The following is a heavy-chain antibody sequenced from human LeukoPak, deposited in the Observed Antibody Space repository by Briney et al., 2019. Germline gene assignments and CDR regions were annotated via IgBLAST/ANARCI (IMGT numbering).Heavy chain of an antibody. CDR2: ITPSGSYI. V-gene: IGHV3-21*01. Sequence: GGSLRLSCAASGFTFSTYSMNWVRQAPGKGLEWVSSITPSGSYIYYATSVKGRFTISRDNAKDSLYLQMNSLRAEDTAVYYCARAQTYYGSGSYLYWGQGTLVTVSS. J-gene: IGHJ4*02. CDR1: GFTFSTYS. CDR3: ARAQTYYGSGSYLY. D-gene: IGHD3-10*01.